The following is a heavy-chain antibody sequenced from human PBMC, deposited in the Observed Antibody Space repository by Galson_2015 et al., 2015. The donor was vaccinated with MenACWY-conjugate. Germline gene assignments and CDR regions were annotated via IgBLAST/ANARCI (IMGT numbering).Heavy chain of an antibody. D-gene: IGHD3-22*01. J-gene: IGHJ4*02. V-gene: IGHV3-7*03. CDR3: ARILYQSSGSEFDS. CDR1: GFPFSSFW. Sequence: SLRLSCAASGFPFSSFWMSWVRQVPAKGLERVANIRQDGGETYYLDSVKGRFTISRDNAKNPLYLEMNSLRAEDTAIYYCARILYQSSGSEFDSWGQGTLVTVSS. CDR2: IRQDGGET.